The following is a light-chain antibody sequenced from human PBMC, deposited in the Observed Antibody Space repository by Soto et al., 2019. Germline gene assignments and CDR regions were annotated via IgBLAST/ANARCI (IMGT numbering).Light chain of an antibody. CDR1: QSISDS. CDR3: QHYNRYPYT. Sequence: DIQMTQSPSTLSASVGDRVTITCRASQSISDSLAWYQQKPGKAPKLLIYKASTLESGVPSRFSGSGSGTEFTLTISSLQPEDFATYYCQHYNRYPYTFGQGAKLEIK. J-gene: IGKJ2*01. V-gene: IGKV1-5*03. CDR2: KAS.